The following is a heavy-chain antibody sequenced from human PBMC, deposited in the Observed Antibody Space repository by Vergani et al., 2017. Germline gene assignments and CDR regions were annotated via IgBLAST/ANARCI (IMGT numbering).Heavy chain of an antibody. Sequence: QVQLVQSGAEVKKPGASVKVSCKASGYRFTSHDINWVRQAPGQGLEWLGGVNTNTGTPMYAQGLAGRFVISFDTSVNTAFLQIDNLEAEDSGLYYCAREVLDENFDFWGQGTLVTVSS. CDR1: GYRFTSHD. V-gene: IGHV7-4-1*01. J-gene: IGHJ4*02. CDR2: VNTNTGTP. CDR3: AREVLDENFDF.